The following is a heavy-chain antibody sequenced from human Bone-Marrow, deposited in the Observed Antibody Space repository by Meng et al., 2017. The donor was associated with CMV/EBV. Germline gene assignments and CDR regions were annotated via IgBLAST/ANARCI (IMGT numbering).Heavy chain of an antibody. J-gene: IGHJ4*02. V-gene: IGHV3-21*01. CDR1: GFTFSSYS. D-gene: IGHD3-10*01. CDR2: ISSSSSYI. CDR3: ARGRITMVRGVMWY. Sequence: GGSLRLSCAASGFTFSSYSMNWVRQAPGKGLEWVSSISSSSSYIYYADSVKGRFTISRDNSKNTLYLQMNSLRAEDTAVYYCARGRITMVRGVMWYWGQGTLVTVSS.